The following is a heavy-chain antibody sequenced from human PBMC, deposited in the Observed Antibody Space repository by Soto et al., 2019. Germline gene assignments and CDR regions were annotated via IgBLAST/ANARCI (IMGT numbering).Heavy chain of an antibody. D-gene: IGHD3-22*01. Sequence: RVSLRPPWAAPGFPFRRHGLHRGRQAPGQGLERVAVIWHDGSKEYYADSVKGRFTISRDNSQNTVYLQMNSPRAEDTPVYSCASGTDYYDPSSYYYDFDHWVQRTLGTV. J-gene: IGHJ4*02. CDR1: GFPFRRHG. CDR3: ASGTDYYDPSSYYYDFDH. CDR2: IWHDGSKE. V-gene: IGHV3-33*01.